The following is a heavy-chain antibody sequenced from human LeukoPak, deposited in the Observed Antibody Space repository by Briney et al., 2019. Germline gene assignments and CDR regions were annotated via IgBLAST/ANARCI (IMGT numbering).Heavy chain of an antibody. CDR1: GGSFGGYY. CDR2: INHSGST. D-gene: IGHD3-10*01. CDR3: ARAPRRVRGVIIGWFDP. Sequence: SETLSLTCAVYGGSFGGYYWSWIRQPPGKGLEWIGEINHSGSTNYNPSLKSRVTISVDTSKNQFSLKLSSVTAADTAVYYCARAPRRVRGVIIGWFDPWGQGTLVTVSS. V-gene: IGHV4-34*01. J-gene: IGHJ5*02.